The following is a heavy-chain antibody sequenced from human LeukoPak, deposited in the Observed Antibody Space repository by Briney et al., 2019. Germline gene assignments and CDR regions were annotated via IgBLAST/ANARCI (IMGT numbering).Heavy chain of an antibody. V-gene: IGHV1-8*01. Sequence: ASVKVSCKASGYTFTSYDINWVRQATGQGLEWMGWMNPNSGNTGYAQKFQGRATMTRNTSISTAYMELSSLRSEDTAVYYCARGETGTLTNDYWGQGTLVTVSS. CDR3: ARGETGTLTNDY. CDR1: GYTFTSYD. J-gene: IGHJ4*02. D-gene: IGHD1-7*01. CDR2: MNPNSGNT.